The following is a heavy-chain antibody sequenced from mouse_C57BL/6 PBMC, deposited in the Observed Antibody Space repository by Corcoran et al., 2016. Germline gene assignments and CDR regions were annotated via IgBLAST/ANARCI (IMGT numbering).Heavy chain of an antibody. CDR1: GYTFTDYY. J-gene: IGHJ2*01. D-gene: IGHD1-1*01. V-gene: IGHV1-26*01. Sequence: EVQLQQSGAELVKPGASVKISCKASGYTFTDYYMNWVKQSHGKSLEWIGDINPNNGGTSYNQKFKGKATLTVDKSSSTAYMELRSLTSEDSAVYYCASPITTVVDFDYWGQGATLTVSS. CDR2: INPNNGGT. CDR3: ASPITTVVDFDY.